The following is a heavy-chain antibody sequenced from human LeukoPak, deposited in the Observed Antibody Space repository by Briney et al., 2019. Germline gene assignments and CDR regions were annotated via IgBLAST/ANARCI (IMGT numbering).Heavy chain of an antibody. CDR1: GFTFNNYW. V-gene: IGHV3-74*01. Sequence: GGSLRLSCAASGFTFNNYWMHWVRQAPGKGLVWVSRIYNDGSSTSYADSVKGRFTISRDNAKNTLYLQMNSLRAEDTAVYYCARLRLSSFWDWGQGTLVTVSS. D-gene: IGHD6-13*01. J-gene: IGHJ4*02. CDR3: ARLRLSSFWD. CDR2: IYNDGSST.